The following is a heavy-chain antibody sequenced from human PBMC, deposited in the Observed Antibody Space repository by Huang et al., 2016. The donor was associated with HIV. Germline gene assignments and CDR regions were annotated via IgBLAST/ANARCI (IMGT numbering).Heavy chain of an antibody. Sequence: VESGGRSVQPGGSIKLSCVGSTFTFGAYWMSWVRQPQGKGREWVANIKQDESEKYYVDSVKGRFNISRDNARKVLFLEMDDLRVEDTAIYFCATKTAGMDIWGQGTTVTVSS. D-gene: IGHD1-7*01. V-gene: IGHV3-7*01. CDR1: TFTFGAYW. CDR3: ATKTAGMDI. J-gene: IGHJ6*02. CDR2: IKQDESEK.